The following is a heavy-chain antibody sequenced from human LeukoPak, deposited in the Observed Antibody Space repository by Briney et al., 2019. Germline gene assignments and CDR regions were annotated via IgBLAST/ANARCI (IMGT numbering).Heavy chain of an antibody. CDR2: MNPNSGNT. J-gene: IGHJ6*03. CDR1: GYTFTSYD. CDR3: ARRSAGSGARDYYYYMDF. D-gene: IGHD2-15*01. V-gene: IGHV1-8*01. Sequence: GASVKVSCKASGYTFTSYDINWVRQATGQGLEWMGWMNPNSGNTGYAQKFQGRVTMTRNTSISTAYMELSSLRSEDTAVYYCARRSAGSGARDYYYYMDFWGKGTTVTVSS.